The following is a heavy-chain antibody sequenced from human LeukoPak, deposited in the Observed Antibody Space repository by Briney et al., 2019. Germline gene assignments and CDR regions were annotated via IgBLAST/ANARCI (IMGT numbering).Heavy chain of an antibody. V-gene: IGHV3-30-3*01. J-gene: IGHJ3*02. CDR3: ACLTLGSNDANDAFDI. Sequence: GGSLRLSCAASGFTFSSYAMHWVRQAPGKGLEWVAVISYDGSNKYYADSVKGRFTISRDNSKNTLYLQMNSLRAEDTAVYYCACLTLGSNDANDAFDIWGQGTMVTVSS. D-gene: IGHD1-1*01. CDR2: ISYDGSNK. CDR1: GFTFSSYA.